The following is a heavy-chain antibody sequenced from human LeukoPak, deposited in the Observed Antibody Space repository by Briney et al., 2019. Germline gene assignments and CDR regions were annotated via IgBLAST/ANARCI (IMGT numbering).Heavy chain of an antibody. CDR3: ARQGSGYDVYYDRDYYYYMDV. D-gene: IGHD3-22*01. Sequence: GGSLRLSCAASGFTFSSYGMSWVRQAPGKGLEWVSAISGSGGSTYYADSVKGRFTISRDNSKNTLYLQMNSLRAEDTAVYYCARQGSGYDVYYDRDYYYYMDVWGKGTTVTISS. CDR1: GFTFSSYG. J-gene: IGHJ6*03. V-gene: IGHV3-23*01. CDR2: ISGSGGST.